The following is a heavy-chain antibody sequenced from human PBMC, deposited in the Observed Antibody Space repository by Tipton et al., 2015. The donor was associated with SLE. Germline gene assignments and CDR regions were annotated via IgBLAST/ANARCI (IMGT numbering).Heavy chain of an antibody. J-gene: IGHJ5*02. CDR1: GGSISSGDYY. CDR3: ARDAVGARYNWFDP. CDR2: IYYSGST. V-gene: IGHV4-30-4*01. D-gene: IGHD1-26*01. Sequence: LRLSCTVSGGSISSGDYYWSWIRQPPGKGLEWIGYIYYSGSTYYNPSLKSRVTISVDTSKNQFSLKLSSVTAADTAVYYCARDAVGARYNWFDPWGQGTLVTVSS.